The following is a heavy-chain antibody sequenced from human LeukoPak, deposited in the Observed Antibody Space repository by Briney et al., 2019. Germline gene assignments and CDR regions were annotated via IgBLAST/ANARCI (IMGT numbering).Heavy chain of an antibody. D-gene: IGHD3-10*01. J-gene: IGHJ3*02. CDR2: IYDNGSGQ. CDR3: VRDADRAGDTGFDI. Sequence: PGRSLRLSCAASGFIFSNYGMHWVRQAPGKGLEGVAVIYDNGSGQQYADSVKARFPISRYNYENTLFFEMNRLRVEDTAMYYCVRDADRAGDTGFDIWGQGTMVTVSS. CDR1: GFIFSNYG. V-gene: IGHV3-33*01.